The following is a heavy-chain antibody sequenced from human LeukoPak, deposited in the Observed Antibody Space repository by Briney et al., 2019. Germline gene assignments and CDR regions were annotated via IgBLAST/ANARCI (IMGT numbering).Heavy chain of an antibody. CDR3: AKDPNWDRGY. D-gene: IGHD3-10*01. J-gene: IGHJ4*02. Sequence: GGSLRLSCATPGFTFSSYTMTWVRQAPGKGLEYVSGIGTSAGSTIYADSVKGRLTISRDNSKNTVYLQMDSLRVEDTAVYYCAKDPNWDRGYWGQGTLVTVSS. CDR2: IGTSAGST. CDR1: GFTFSSYT. V-gene: IGHV3-23*01.